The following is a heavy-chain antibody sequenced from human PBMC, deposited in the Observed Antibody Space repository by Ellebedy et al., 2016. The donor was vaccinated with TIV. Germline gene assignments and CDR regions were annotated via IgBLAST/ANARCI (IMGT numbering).Heavy chain of an antibody. Sequence: PGGSLRLSCAASGFIVSDHYMTRVRHAPGKGLEWVAQIFSAGATDHADSVKGRFRFSRDISKNTIYLQMNNLRAEDTDVYYCARLHSYGPYYFDYWGQGTPVTVSS. CDR1: GFIVSDHY. J-gene: IGHJ4*02. CDR3: ARLHSYGPYYFDY. V-gene: IGHV3-53*01. D-gene: IGHD5-18*01. CDR2: IFSAGAT.